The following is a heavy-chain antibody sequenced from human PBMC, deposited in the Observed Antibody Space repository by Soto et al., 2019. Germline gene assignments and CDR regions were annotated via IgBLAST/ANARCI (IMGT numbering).Heavy chain of an antibody. CDR3: ARESEDLTSNFDY. CDR1: GFIFSIYG. J-gene: IGHJ4*02. CDR2: ISSTTNYI. V-gene: IGHV3-21*06. Sequence: SGGSLRLSFAASGFIFSIYGMNWVRQAPGKWLEWVSSISSTTNYIYYGDSMKGRFTISRDNAKNSLYLEMNSLRAEDTAVYYCARESEDLTSNFDYWGQGTLVTVSS.